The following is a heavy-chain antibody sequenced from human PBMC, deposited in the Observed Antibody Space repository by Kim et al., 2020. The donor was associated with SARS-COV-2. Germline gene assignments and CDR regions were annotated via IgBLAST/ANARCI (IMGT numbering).Heavy chain of an antibody. V-gene: IGHV6-1*01. CDR3: ARATEDTYYYYGMDV. Sequence: VSVNSRITINPDTSKNRFSLQLNSVTPEDTAVYYCARATEDTYYYYGMDVWGQGTTVTVSS. D-gene: IGHD5-18*01. J-gene: IGHJ6*02.